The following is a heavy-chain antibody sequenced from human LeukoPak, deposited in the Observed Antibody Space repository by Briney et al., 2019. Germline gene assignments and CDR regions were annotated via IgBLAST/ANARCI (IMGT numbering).Heavy chain of an antibody. Sequence: SETLSLTCTVSGDSIGTYYWSWIRQPAGKGLEWIGRIHNSGRTDYNSSLKSRVTMSLDTSKNQVSLKVTSVTAADTAMYYCARGCSSTSCYTGYFDLWGRGTLVTVSS. CDR2: IHNSGRT. V-gene: IGHV4-4*07. J-gene: IGHJ2*01. CDR1: GDSIGTYY. CDR3: ARGCSSTSCYTGYFDL. D-gene: IGHD2-2*02.